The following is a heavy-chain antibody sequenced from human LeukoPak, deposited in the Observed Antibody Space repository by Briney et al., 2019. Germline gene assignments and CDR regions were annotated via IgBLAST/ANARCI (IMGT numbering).Heavy chain of an antibody. CDR3: ARHGASHRSTDN. D-gene: IGHD3-16*01. V-gene: IGHV4-39*01. CDR1: GGSISSSSYF. Sequence: SETLSLTCTVSGGSISSSSYFWGWIRQPPGKGLVWIGSHYCSGSIYYNSSLQIRVTISVDTTKNHFSLKLNSVAAADTAVYYCARHGASHRSTDNWGQGTLVT. J-gene: IGHJ4*02. CDR2: HYCSGSI.